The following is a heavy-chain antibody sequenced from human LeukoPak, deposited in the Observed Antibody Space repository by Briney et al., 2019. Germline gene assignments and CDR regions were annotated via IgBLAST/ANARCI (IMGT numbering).Heavy chain of an antibody. CDR3: ARVIAVAGNEYFQH. CDR2: ISYDGSNK. CDR1: GFTFSSYG. D-gene: IGHD6-19*01. V-gene: IGHV3-30*03. J-gene: IGHJ1*01. Sequence: GGSLRLSCAASGFTFSSYGMHWVRQAPGKGLEWVAVISYDGSNKYYADSVKGRFTISRDNTKNSLYLQMNSLRAEDTAVYYCARVIAVAGNEYFQHWGQGTLVTVSS.